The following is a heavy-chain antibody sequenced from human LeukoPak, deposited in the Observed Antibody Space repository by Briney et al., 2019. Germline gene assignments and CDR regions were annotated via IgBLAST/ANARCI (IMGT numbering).Heavy chain of an antibody. CDR1: GFTFSNYN. D-gene: IGHD6-13*01. J-gene: IGHJ4*02. CDR2: ISSSSSTI. V-gene: IGHV3-48*01. Sequence: GGSLRLSCAASGFTFSNYNMNWVRQAPGKGLEWVSHISSSSSTIYYADSLKGRFTISRDNAKNSLYLQMNSLRAEDTAVYYCAREGIRYFDYWGQGTLVTVSS. CDR3: AREGIRYFDY.